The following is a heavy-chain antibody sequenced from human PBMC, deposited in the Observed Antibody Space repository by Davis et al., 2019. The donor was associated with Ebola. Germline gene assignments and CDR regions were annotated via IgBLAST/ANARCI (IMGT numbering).Heavy chain of an antibody. Sequence: PGGSLRLSCATSGFTFSSYWMTWVRQAPGRGLEWVANIKQDGSETYYGDSVKGRFTIPRDNAKNSLYLQMNSLRAEDTAVYYCARAGATYWKDWGQGTLVTVSS. CDR2: IKQDGSET. D-gene: IGHD1-1*01. V-gene: IGHV3-7*01. J-gene: IGHJ4*02. CDR3: ARAGATYWKD. CDR1: GFTFSSYW.